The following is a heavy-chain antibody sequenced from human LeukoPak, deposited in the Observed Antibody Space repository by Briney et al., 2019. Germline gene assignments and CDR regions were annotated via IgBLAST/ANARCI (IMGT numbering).Heavy chain of an antibody. CDR1: GFTVSFNY. D-gene: IGHD6-6*01. CDR3: ARGYSSSRDY. V-gene: IGHV3-53*01. J-gene: IGHJ4*02. CDR2: VYDGGST. Sequence: GGSLRLSCAASGFTVSFNYMTWVRQAPGKGLEWVSVVYDGGSTSYADSVKGRFTISTDNSKNTLYLQMNSLRAEDTAVYYCARGYSSSRDYWGQGILVTVSS.